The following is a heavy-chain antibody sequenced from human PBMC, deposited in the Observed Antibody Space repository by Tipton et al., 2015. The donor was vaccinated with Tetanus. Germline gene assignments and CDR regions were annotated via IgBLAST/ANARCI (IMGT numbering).Heavy chain of an antibody. V-gene: IGHV3-33*08. Sequence: SLRLSCAASGFIFSSFDMHWVRQAPGTGLEWVAVIWNDGTTKYYGDSVKGRFSISRDNSKNTLYLQMNSLRVEDTALYYCARDDDPIGNGLDVWGQGTTVTVSS. J-gene: IGHJ6*02. CDR1: GFIFSSFD. D-gene: IGHD2/OR15-2a*01. CDR2: IWNDGTTK. CDR3: ARDDDPIGNGLDV.